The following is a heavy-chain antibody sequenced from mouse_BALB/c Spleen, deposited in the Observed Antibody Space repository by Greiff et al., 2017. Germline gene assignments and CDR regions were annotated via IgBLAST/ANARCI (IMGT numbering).Heavy chain of an antibody. V-gene: IGHV5-6-4*01. CDR1: GFTFSSYT. Sequence: DVKLVESGGGLVKPGGSLKLSCAASGFTFSSYTMSWVRQTPEKRLEWVATISSGGSYTYYPDSVKGRFTISRDNAKNTLYLQMSSLKSEDTAMYYCTRDQDDYVFAYWGQGTLVTVSA. CDR2: ISSGGSYT. CDR3: TRDQDDYVFAY. J-gene: IGHJ3*01. D-gene: IGHD2-4*01.